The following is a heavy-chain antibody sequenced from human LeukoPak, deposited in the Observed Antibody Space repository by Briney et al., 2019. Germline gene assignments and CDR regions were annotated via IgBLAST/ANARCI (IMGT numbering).Heavy chain of an antibody. J-gene: IGHJ5*02. CDR3: ARTKRLYGSGSCFGP. D-gene: IGHD3-10*01. CDR1: GGSISSSSYY. V-gene: IGHV4-39*01. CDR2: IYYSGST. Sequence: PSETLSLTCTVSGGSISSSSYYWGWIRQPPGKGLEWIGSIYYSGSTYYNPSLKSRVTISVDTSKNQFSLKLSSVTAADTAVYYCARTKRLYGSGSCFGPWGQGTLVTVSS.